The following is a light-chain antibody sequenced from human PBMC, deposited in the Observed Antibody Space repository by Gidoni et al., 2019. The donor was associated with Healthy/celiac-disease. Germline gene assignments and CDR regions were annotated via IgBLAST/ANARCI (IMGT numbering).Light chain of an antibody. J-gene: IGKJ2*01. CDR3: QQYNSYSPT. V-gene: IGKV1-5*01. CDR2: DAS. CDR1: QSISSW. Sequence: DIQMTQSPSTRSASVGDRVTITCRASQSISSWLAWYQQKPGKAPKLLIYDASSLESGVPSRFSGSGSGTEFTLTISSLQPDDFATYYCQQYNSYSPTFGQGTKLEIK.